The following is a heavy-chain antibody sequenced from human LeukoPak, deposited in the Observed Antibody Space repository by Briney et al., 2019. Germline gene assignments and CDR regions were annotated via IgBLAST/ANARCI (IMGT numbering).Heavy chain of an antibody. Sequence: ASVKVSCKASGYTFTGYYMHWVRQAPGQGLEWMGWINPNSGGTNYAQKFQGRVTMTRDTSISTAYMELSRLRSDDTAVYYCAIGFHGPDVRGVIIGDYWGQGTLVTVSS. D-gene: IGHD3-10*01. CDR3: AIGFHGPDVRGVIIGDY. V-gene: IGHV1-2*02. J-gene: IGHJ4*02. CDR1: GYTFTGYY. CDR2: INPNSGGT.